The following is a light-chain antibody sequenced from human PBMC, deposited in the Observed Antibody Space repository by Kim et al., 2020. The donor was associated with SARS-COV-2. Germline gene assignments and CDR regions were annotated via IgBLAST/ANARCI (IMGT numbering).Light chain of an antibody. J-gene: IGKJ1*01. CDR1: QGISNF. CDR3: QKYKRAPWT. CDR2: AAS. Sequence: DIQMTQSPSSLSASIGDTVTITCRESQGISNFLGWYQQKPGKVPQVLIYAASSLYSGVPPRFSGSGSGTDFTLTISYLQPEDVATYYCQKYKRAPWTFGQGTKVEIK. V-gene: IGKV1-27*01.